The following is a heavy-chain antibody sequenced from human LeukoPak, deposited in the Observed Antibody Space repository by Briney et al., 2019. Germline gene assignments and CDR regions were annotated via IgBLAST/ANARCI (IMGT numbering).Heavy chain of an antibody. J-gene: IGHJ4*02. CDR2: ISSSSTYI. Sequence: GGSLRLSCVASGFTFSSYTINWVRQAPGKGLEWVASISSSSTYIYYADSVKGRFTISRDNAKNSLYLQMNSLRAEDTAVYYCARDSAQFDYWGQGTLVTVSS. V-gene: IGHV3-21*01. CDR1: GFTFSSYT. CDR3: ARDSAQFDY. D-gene: IGHD2-15*01.